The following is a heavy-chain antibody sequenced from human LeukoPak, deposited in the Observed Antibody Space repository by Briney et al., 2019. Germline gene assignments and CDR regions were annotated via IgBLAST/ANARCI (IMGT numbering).Heavy chain of an antibody. Sequence: GASVKVSCKASGGTFSSYAISWVRQAPGQGLEWMGRIIPIFGTANYAQKFQGRVTITTDESTSTAYMELSSLRSEDTAVYYCARGGVYGSGPFDYWGQGTLVTVSS. CDR2: IIPIFGTA. CDR1: GGTFSSYA. J-gene: IGHJ4*02. V-gene: IGHV1-69*05. D-gene: IGHD3-10*01. CDR3: ARGGVYGSGPFDY.